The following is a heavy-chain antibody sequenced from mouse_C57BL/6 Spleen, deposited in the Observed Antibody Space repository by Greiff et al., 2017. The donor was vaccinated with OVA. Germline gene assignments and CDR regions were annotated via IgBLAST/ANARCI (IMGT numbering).Heavy chain of an antibody. Sequence: EVQLVESGPGMVKPSQSLSLTCTVTGYSITSGYDWHWIRHFPGNKLEWMGYISYSGSTNYNPSLKSRISITHDTSKNHFFLKLNSVTTEDTATYYCARESSLYGNYCWFAYWGQGTLVTVSA. J-gene: IGHJ3*01. CDR3: ARESSLYGNYCWFAY. CDR2: ISYSGST. CDR1: GYSITSGYD. V-gene: IGHV3-1*01. D-gene: IGHD2-1*01.